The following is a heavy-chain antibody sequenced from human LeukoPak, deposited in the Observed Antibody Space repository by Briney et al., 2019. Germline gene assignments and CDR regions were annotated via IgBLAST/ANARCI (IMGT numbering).Heavy chain of an antibody. J-gene: IGHJ4*02. CDR3: ARDRGYCSGGSCYSVSPQYYFDY. V-gene: IGHV1-2*02. Sequence: ASVKVSCKASGYTFTGYYMHWVRQAPGQGLEWMGWINPNSGGTNYAQKFQGRVTMTRDTSTSTVYMELSSLRSEDTAVYYCARDRGYCSGGSCYSVSPQYYFDYWGQGTLVTVSS. CDR1: GYTFTGYY. D-gene: IGHD2-15*01. CDR2: INPNSGGT.